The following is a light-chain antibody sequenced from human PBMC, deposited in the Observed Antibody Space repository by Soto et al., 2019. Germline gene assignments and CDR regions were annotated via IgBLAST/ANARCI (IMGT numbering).Light chain of an antibody. CDR3: KQYNKWRT. V-gene: IGKV3-15*01. Sequence: EIVMTQSPATLSVSPGERATLSCRASQSVSSNLAWYQQKPGQAPRLLIYGASTRATGIPARFSGSGSGTEFTLNSSSLQAEDFEVYYCKQYNKWRTFGQGTKVDIK. CDR1: QSVSSN. J-gene: IGKJ1*01. CDR2: GAS.